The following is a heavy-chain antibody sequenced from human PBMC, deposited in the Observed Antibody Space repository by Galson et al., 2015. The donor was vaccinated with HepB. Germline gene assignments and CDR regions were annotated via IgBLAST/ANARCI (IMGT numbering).Heavy chain of an antibody. Sequence: SLRLSCAASGFTVSNHWMHWVRQAPGKGLVWVSRINYDGSDITYADFVRGRFTISRDNAKNTVYLQMNSLGVEDTAVYYCARDNETVVNGYYYYQMDVWGKGTTVTVSS. J-gene: IGHJ6*03. CDR2: INYDGSDI. CDR1: GFTVSNHW. CDR3: ARDNETVVNGYYYYQMDV. V-gene: IGHV3-74*03. D-gene: IGHD1-1*01.